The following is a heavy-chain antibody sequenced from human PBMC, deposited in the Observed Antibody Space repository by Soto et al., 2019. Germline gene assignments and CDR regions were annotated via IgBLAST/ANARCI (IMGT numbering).Heavy chain of an antibody. CDR2: ISGCGDDT. CDR1: GFTFTTSA. D-gene: IGHD3-10*01. CDR3: AKTSGTALTTSRFFHH. Sequence: EVQLLESGGGLAQPGMSLRLSCAASGFTFTTSALSWVRQTPGKGLEWVSGISGCGDDTHYIDSVKGRFTISRDNSENTLSLQMNSLRPDETAIYYCAKTSGTALTTSRFFHHLGQGNLVTV. V-gene: IGHV3-23*01. J-gene: IGHJ4*02.